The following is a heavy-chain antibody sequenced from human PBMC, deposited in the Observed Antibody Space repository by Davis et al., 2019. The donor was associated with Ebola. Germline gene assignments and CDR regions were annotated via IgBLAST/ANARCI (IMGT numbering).Heavy chain of an antibody. V-gene: IGHV3-48*02. D-gene: IGHD3-16*02. CDR3: VRNYLFAFDS. CDR1: GFTFTSYS. J-gene: IGHJ4*02. Sequence: PGGSLRLSCVTSGFTFTSYSFNWIRQTPGKGLEWIAHINTSGDARVYAASVRGRFTISRDEAANSLSLQMDSLKHVDTAVYYCVRNYLFAFDSWGQGTPVTVSS. CDR2: INTSGDAR.